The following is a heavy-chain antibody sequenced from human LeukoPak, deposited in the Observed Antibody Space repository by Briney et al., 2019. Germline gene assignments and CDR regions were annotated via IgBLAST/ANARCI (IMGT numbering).Heavy chain of an antibody. Sequence: SVKVSCKASGYTFTSYGISWVRQAPGQGLEWMGWISAYNGNTNYAQKLQGRVTMTTDTSTSTAYMELRSLRSDDTAVYYCAREGRLLWFGELFAGYYYGMDVWGQGTTVTVSS. CDR1: GYTFTSYG. D-gene: IGHD3-10*01. V-gene: IGHV1-18*01. CDR3: AREGRLLWFGELFAGYYYGMDV. CDR2: ISAYNGNT. J-gene: IGHJ6*02.